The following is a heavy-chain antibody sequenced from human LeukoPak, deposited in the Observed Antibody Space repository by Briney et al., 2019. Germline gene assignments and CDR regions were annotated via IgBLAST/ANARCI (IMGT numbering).Heavy chain of an antibody. CDR3: ARAGRTRRYFGPDAFDI. CDR2: IYYSGST. D-gene: IGHD3-9*01. Sequence: SETLSLTCTVSGGSISSYYWSWIRQPAGKGLEWIGYIYYSGSTNYNPSLKSRVTISVDTSKNQFSLKLSSVTAADTAVYYCARAGRTRRYFGPDAFDIWGQGTMVTVSS. V-gene: IGHV4-59*01. J-gene: IGHJ3*02. CDR1: GGSISSYY.